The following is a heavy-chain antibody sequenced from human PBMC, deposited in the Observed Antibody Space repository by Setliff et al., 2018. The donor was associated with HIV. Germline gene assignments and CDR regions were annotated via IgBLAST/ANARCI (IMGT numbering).Heavy chain of an antibody. V-gene: IGHV4-59*08. CDR3: ARQVAARKVDY. Sequence: SETLSLTCTVSGGSISSYYWSWIRQPPGKGLEWIGYIYNSGFTIYNPSLKSRVTISEDTPKNQFSLKLISVTAADTAVYYCARQVAARKVDYWGQGLLVTVSS. CDR2: IYNSGFT. J-gene: IGHJ4*02. CDR1: GGSISSYY. D-gene: IGHD6-13*01.